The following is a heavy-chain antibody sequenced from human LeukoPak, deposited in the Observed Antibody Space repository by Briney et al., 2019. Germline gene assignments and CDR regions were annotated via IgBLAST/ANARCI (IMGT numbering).Heavy chain of an antibody. CDR3: AKDPHYYDSSGYYYDWYFDL. V-gene: IGHV3-23*01. D-gene: IGHD3-22*01. J-gene: IGHJ2*01. CDR1: GFTFSSYA. Sequence: GGSLGLSCAASGFTFSSYAMSLFRQAPGKGLEWFSAISGSGGSTYYADSVKGRFTISRDNSKNTLYLQMNSLRAEDTAVYYCAKDPHYYDSSGYYYDWYFDLWGRGTLVTVSS. CDR2: ISGSGGST.